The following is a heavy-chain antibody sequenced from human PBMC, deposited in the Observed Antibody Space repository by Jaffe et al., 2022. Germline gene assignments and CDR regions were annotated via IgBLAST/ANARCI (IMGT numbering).Heavy chain of an antibody. D-gene: IGHD3-3*01. V-gene: IGHV4-4*02. J-gene: IGHJ3*02. CDR1: GGSISSSNW. CDR3: ARDQALDGLEWLHYDAFDI. CDR2: IYHSGST. Sequence: QVQLQESGPGLVKPSGTLSLTCAVSGGSISSSNWWSWVRQPPGKGLEWIGEIYHSGSTNYNPSLKSRVTISVDKSKNQFSLKLSSVTAADTAVYYCARDQALDGLEWLHYDAFDIWGQGTMVTVSS.